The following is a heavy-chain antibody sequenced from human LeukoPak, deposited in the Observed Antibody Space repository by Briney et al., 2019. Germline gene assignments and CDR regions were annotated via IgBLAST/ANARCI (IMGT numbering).Heavy chain of an antibody. CDR3: ARDNRGYSGYDDAFDI. V-gene: IGHV4-4*02. J-gene: IGHJ3*02. CDR2: MYHRGST. CDR1: VGSISSNNW. D-gene: IGHD5-12*01. Sequence: PSGTLSLTCAVSVGSISSNNWWSWVRQPPGKGLELIGEMYHRGSTYYNPSLKSRVTISVDKSKNQFSLKLSSVTAADTAVYYCARDNRGYSGYDDAFDIWGQGTMVTVSS.